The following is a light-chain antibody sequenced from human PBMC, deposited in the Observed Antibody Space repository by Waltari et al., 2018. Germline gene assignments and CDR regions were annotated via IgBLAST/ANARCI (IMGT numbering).Light chain of an antibody. V-gene: IGLV1-44*01. CDR1: SSNIRSNT. CDR2: SNS. J-gene: IGLJ3*02. CDR3: AAWDDSLNGWV. Sequence: QSVLTQPPSMSGTPGQRVSISCSGSSSNIRSNTVNWYQQLPGAAPKLLIYSNSQRPSWVPDRFAGSKSDTSASLAISGLQSEDEADYHCAAWDDSLNGWVFGGGTKLTVL.